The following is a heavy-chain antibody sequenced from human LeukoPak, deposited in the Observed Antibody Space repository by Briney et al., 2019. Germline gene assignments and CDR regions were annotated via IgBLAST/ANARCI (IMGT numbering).Heavy chain of an antibody. CDR3: ARAPDYYDSSGYPQRAFDI. D-gene: IGHD3-22*01. V-gene: IGHV4-61*02. Sequence: SETLSLTCTVSGGSISSGSYYWSWIRQPAGKGLEWIGRIYTSGSTNYNPPLKSRVTISVDTSKNQFSLKLSSVTAADTAVYYCARAPDYYDSSGYPQRAFDIWGQGTMVTVSS. J-gene: IGHJ3*02. CDR2: IYTSGST. CDR1: GGSISSGSYY.